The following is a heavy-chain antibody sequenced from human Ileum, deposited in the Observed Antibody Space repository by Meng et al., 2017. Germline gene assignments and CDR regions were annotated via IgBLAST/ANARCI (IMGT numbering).Heavy chain of an antibody. CDR3: TTNRGIS. J-gene: IGHJ5*02. Sequence: EVQLMGFGGGLVKPGESLRLSCAASGLTFSNAWMTWVRQAPGKGLEWIGQIKSTTHGGTTDYAAPVTGRFIISRDDSKNTLYLQMSSLKTEDTAVYYCTTNRGISWGQGTLVTVSS. CDR1: GLTFSNAW. CDR2: IKSTTHGGTT. V-gene: IGHV3-15*01.